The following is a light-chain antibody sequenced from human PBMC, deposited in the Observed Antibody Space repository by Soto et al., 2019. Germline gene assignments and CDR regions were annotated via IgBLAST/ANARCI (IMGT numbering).Light chain of an antibody. Sequence: IQLTQSPSSLSASVGDRVTITCQASQNINNYLNWYQHKPGQAPNLLIYAASTLQAGVPSRFRGSGSGTDFTLTISSLQPEDFATYFCQQSNSSPPTFGGGTKVDNK. V-gene: IGKV1-39*01. J-gene: IGKJ4*01. CDR3: QQSNSSPPT. CDR2: AAS. CDR1: QNINNY.